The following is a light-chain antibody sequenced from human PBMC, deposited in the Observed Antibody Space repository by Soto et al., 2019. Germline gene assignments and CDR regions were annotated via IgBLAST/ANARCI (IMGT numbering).Light chain of an antibody. V-gene: IGKV1-5*01. CDR1: QSISSY. J-gene: IGKJ4*01. CDR2: AAS. CDR3: QQYNSYSPLT. Sequence: QMTQSPSSLSAYVGDRFTSTCRSSQSISSYLNWYQQKPAKAPKLXXYAASSLQSGVPSRFSGSGSGTEFTPTISFLQPDDFATYYCQQYNSYSPLTFGGGTKVDIK.